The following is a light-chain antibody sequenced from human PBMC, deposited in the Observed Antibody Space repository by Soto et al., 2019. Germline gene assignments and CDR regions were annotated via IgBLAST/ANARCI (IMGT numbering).Light chain of an antibody. V-gene: IGLV1-47*01. Sequence: QSVLTQPPSASGTPGQRVIISCSGSSSNIGGNDVDWYQQLPGTAPKLLIYTSDQRPSGVPDRFSDSKSGTSASLAISGLRSEDEADYYCAAWDDSLSGVVFGGGTKVTVL. CDR2: TSD. CDR3: AAWDDSLSGVV. J-gene: IGLJ2*01. CDR1: SSNIGGND.